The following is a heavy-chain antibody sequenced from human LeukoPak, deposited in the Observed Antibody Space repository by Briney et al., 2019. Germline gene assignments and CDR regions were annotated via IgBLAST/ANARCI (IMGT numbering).Heavy chain of an antibody. J-gene: IGHJ6*03. CDR1: GGSISSYY. D-gene: IGHD6-13*01. CDR2: IYYSGST. V-gene: IGHV4-59*01. CDR3: ARGGFGSWSLGGYYYYYMDV. Sequence: SETLSLTCTVSGGSISSYYWSWIRQPAGKGLEWIGYIYYSGSTNYNPSLKSRVTISVDTSKNQFSLKLSSVTAADTAVYYCARGGFGSWSLGGYYYYYMDVWGKGTTVTVSS.